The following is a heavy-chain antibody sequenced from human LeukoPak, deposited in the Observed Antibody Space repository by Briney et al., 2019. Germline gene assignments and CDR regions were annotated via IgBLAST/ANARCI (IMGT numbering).Heavy chain of an antibody. CDR3: ARVPRASSSWIGWFDP. J-gene: IGHJ5*02. V-gene: IGHV3-30*01. Sequence: PGGSLRLSCAASGFTFSSYAMHWVRQAPARGLEWVAVISYDGSNKYYADSVKGRFTISRDNSKDTLYLQMNSLRAEDTAVYYCARVPRASSSWIGWFDPWGQGTLVTVSS. CDR2: ISYDGSNK. D-gene: IGHD6-13*01. CDR1: GFTFSSYA.